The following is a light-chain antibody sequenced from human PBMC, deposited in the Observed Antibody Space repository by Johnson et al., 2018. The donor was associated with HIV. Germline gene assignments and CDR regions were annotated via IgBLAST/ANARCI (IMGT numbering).Light chain of an antibody. CDR1: SSNIGNNY. Sequence: QSILTQPPSVSAAPGQKVTISCSGSSSNIGNNYVSWYQQLPGTAPTLLIYENNKRPSGIPDRFSGSKSGTSATLGITGLQTGDEADYYCGTWDSSLSKVFGTGTKVTVL. CDR2: ENN. J-gene: IGLJ1*01. V-gene: IGLV1-51*02. CDR3: GTWDSSLSKV.